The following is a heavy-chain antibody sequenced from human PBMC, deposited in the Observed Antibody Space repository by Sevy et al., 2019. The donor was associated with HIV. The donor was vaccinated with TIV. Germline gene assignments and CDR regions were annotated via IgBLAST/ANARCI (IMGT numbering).Heavy chain of an antibody. CDR1: GFVFEDFA. V-gene: IGHV3-9*01. D-gene: IGHD4-17*01. CDR2: LTGDGSKK. CDR3: VRDMSPTLRTGHNWFDL. Sequence: GGSLRLSCVGSGFVFEDFAVPWVRRSPGKGLEWVSGLTGDGSKKFYEGSVKGRFTISRDNARNSLYLQMNNMKFDDTAFYYCVRDMSPTLRTGHNWFDLWGQGTLVTVSS. J-gene: IGHJ5*02.